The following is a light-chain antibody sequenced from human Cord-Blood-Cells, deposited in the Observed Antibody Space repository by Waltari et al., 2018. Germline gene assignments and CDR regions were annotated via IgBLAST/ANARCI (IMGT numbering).Light chain of an antibody. V-gene: IGKV1-39*01. CDR3: QQSYST. Sequence: DIQMTQSPSSLSASVGDRVTITCRASQSISSYLNWYQQKPGKAPKLLIYAASSLQSGVPSRFSGSGSGTDFTLTISRLQPEDFATYYCQQSYSTFGQGTKVEIK. CDR2: AAS. CDR1: QSISSY. J-gene: IGKJ1*01.